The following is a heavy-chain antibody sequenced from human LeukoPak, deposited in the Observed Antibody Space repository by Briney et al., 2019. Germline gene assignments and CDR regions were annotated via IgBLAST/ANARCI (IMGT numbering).Heavy chain of an antibody. CDR2: ISSSGSTI. Sequence: QTGGSLRLSCAASGFTFSSYSMNWVRQAPGKGLEWVSYISSSGSTIYYADSVKGRFTISRDNAKNSLYLQMNSLRAEDTAVYYCAIHNPLTLVGTKKSRGRLDYWGQGTLVTVSS. CDR3: AIHNPLTLVGTKKSRGRLDY. V-gene: IGHV3-48*04. D-gene: IGHD2-21*01. J-gene: IGHJ4*02. CDR1: GFTFSSYS.